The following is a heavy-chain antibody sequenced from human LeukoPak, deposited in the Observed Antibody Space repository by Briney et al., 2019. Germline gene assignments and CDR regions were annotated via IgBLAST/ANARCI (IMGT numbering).Heavy chain of an antibody. CDR2: ISAYNGNT. D-gene: IGHD6-19*01. CDR3: ARRYSSGWYPDY. J-gene: IGHJ4*02. V-gene: IGHV1-18*01. Sequence: ASVKVSCKASGYTFISYGISWVRQAPGQGLEWMGWISAYNGNTNYAQKFQGRVTMTTDTSTSTAYMELRSLRSDDTAVYYCARRYSSGWYPDYWGQGTLVTVSS. CDR1: GYTFISYG.